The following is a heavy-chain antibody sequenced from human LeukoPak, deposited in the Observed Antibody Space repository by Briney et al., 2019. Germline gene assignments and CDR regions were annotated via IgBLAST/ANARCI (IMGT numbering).Heavy chain of an antibody. V-gene: IGHV4-34*01. D-gene: IGHD3-22*01. J-gene: IGHJ5*02. CDR1: GGSFSGYY. Sequence: PSETLSLTCAVYGGSFSGYYWSWIRQPPGKGLEWIGEINHSGSTNYNPSLKSRVTISVDTSKNQFSLKLSSVTAADTAVYYCARELWCSGYYSWFDPWGQGTLVTVSS. CDR3: ARELWCSGYYSWFDP. CDR2: INHSGST.